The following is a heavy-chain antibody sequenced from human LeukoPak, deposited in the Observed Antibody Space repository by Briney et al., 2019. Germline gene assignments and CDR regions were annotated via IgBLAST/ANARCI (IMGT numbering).Heavy chain of an antibody. V-gene: IGHV3-53*01. Sequence: SGGSLRLSCAASGFTVSSNYMSWVRQAPGKGLEWVSIIYSGGSTYHADSVKGRFTISRDNSKNTLYLQMNSLRAEDTAAYYCARDLRVITPKEQIGYWGQGTLVTVSP. J-gene: IGHJ4*02. D-gene: IGHD4-23*01. CDR3: ARDLRVITPKEQIGY. CDR2: IYSGGST. CDR1: GFTVSSNY.